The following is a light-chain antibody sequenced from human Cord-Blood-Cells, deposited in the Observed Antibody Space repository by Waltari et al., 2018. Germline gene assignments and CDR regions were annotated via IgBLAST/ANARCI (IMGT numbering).Light chain of an antibody. CDR1: QSVSSY. CDR2: DAS. Sequence: EIVLTQSPATLSLSPEERATRSCRASQSVSSYLARYQQKPGQAPRLLIYDASNRVTGIPARFSGSGSGTDFTLTISSLEPEDVAVYYCQQRSNWPRLTFGGGTTVEIK. CDR3: QQRSNWPRLT. V-gene: IGKV3-11*01. J-gene: IGKJ4*01.